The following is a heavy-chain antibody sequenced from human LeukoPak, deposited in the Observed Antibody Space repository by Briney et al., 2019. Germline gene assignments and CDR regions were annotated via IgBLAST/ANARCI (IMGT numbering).Heavy chain of an antibody. CDR1: GVSISSSNSY. D-gene: IGHD3/OR15-3a*01. CDR3: ARQTGSGLFILP. J-gene: IGHJ4*02. V-gene: IGHV4-39*01. Sequence: PSETLSLTCTVSGVSISSSNSYWGWIRPPPGKGREWVGSIYYSGNTYSNASLNRQASISIDTTNNQFSLRLTFVTAADTAVYYCARQTGSGLFILPGGQGTLVTVPS. CDR2: IYYSGNT.